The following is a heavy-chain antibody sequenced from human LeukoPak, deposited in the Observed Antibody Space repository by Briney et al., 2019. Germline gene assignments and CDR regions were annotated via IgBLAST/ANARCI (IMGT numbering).Heavy chain of an antibody. Sequence: GGSLRLSCAASGFTFSSYWMSWVRQAPGKGLEWVANINQDGSEKSYVDSVKGRFTISRDNAKNSLYLQMNSLRAEDTAVYYCARPRRMYGSGSYAFDIWGQGTMVTVSS. CDR1: GFTFSSYW. V-gene: IGHV3-7*01. CDR3: ARPRRMYGSGSYAFDI. CDR2: INQDGSEK. J-gene: IGHJ3*02. D-gene: IGHD3-10*01.